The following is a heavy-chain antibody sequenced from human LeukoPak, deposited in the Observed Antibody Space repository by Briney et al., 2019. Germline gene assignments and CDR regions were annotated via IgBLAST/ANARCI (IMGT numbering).Heavy chain of an antibody. CDR2: IHTSGNT. CDR1: GASISSHY. D-gene: IGHD3-22*01. V-gene: IGHV4-4*09. Sequence: PSETLSLTCTVSGASISSHYWSWIRQPPGKGLEWIGYIHTSGNTNSSPSLKSRVTMSVDTSKNEFSLKLRSVAAADTALYYCARGHFDSSGSSNPLDSWGQGTLVTVSS. CDR3: ARGHFDSSGSSNPLDS. J-gene: IGHJ4*02.